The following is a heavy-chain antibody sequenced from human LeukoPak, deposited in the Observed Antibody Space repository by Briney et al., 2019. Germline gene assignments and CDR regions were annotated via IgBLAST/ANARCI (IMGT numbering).Heavy chain of an antibody. D-gene: IGHD6-13*01. Sequence: ASVKVSCKASGYTFTGYYMHWVRQAPGQGLEWMGWMNPNSGNTGYAQKFQGRVAMTRNTSISTAYMELSSLRSEDTAVYYCARGTVCGSGGKCSGSWYYDYWGQGTLVTVSS. J-gene: IGHJ4*02. V-gene: IGHV1-8*02. CDR3: ARGTVCGSGGKCSGSWYYDY. CDR1: GYTFTGYY. CDR2: MNPNSGNT.